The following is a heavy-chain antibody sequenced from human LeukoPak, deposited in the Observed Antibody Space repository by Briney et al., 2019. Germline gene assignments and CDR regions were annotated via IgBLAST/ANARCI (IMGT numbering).Heavy chain of an antibody. Sequence: SVKVSCKASGGTFSKNVVSWVRQAPGQGLEWMGGIIPFFDVVSSAQRFQGRVTITADESTSTAYMELSSLRSEDTAVYNCARSTLTTDYNYSGVDVWGQGTTVTVSS. CDR1: GGTFSKNV. D-gene: IGHD4-17*01. CDR2: IIPFFDVV. CDR3: ARSTLTTDYNYSGVDV. V-gene: IGHV1-69*13. J-gene: IGHJ6*02.